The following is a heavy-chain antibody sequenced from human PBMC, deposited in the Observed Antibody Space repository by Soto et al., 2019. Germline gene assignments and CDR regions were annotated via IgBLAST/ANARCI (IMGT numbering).Heavy chain of an antibody. V-gene: IGHV3-30*14. D-gene: IGHD2-8*02. CDR2: ISSDGTTK. CDR1: GFSFSGYA. Sequence: GGSLRLSCAASGFSFSGYAMQWVRQAPGKGLEWVAVISSDGTTKFFADSVKGRFTIARDNSKHMVFLQMNSLRTEDTAVYSCARDFPSSGAFDYWRQGTLVTVSS. CDR3: ARDFPSSGAFDY. J-gene: IGHJ4*02.